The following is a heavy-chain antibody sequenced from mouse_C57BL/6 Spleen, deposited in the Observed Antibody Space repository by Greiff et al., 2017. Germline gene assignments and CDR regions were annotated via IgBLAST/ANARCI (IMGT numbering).Heavy chain of an antibody. CDR3: ARNYYGYDDY. J-gene: IGHJ2*01. Sequence: QVHVKQSGAELVRPGASVKLSCKASGYTFTDYYINWVKQRPGQGLEWIARIYPGSGNTYYNEKFKGKATLTAEKSSSTAYMQLSSLTSEDSAVYFCARNYYGYDDYWGQGTTLTVSS. CDR2: IYPGSGNT. D-gene: IGHD2-2*01. V-gene: IGHV1-76*01. CDR1: GYTFTDYY.